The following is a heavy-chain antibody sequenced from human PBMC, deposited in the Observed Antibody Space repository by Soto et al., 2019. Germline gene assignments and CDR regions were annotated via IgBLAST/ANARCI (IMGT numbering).Heavy chain of an antibody. Sequence: ASVKVSCKASGYTFTSYAMHWVRQAPGQRLEWMGWINAGNGNTKYSQKFQGRVTITRDTSASTAYMELSSLRSEDTAVYYCARTLKLCSGGSCSPYYFDYWGQGTLVTVSS. D-gene: IGHD2-15*01. CDR3: ARTLKLCSGGSCSPYYFDY. CDR2: INAGNGNT. V-gene: IGHV1-3*01. CDR1: GYTFTSYA. J-gene: IGHJ4*02.